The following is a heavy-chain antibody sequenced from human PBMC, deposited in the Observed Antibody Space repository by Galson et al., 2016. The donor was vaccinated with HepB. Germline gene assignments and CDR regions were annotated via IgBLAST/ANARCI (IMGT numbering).Heavy chain of an antibody. CDR3: AQRRLGLGNFYFDY. J-gene: IGHJ4*02. Sequence: SLRLSCAASGFTFSNYAMSWVRQAPGKGLEWVSSITSSGVGTFYTDSVKGRFTLSRDNSKNTLYLQMNSLRVEDTATYFCAQRRLGLGNFYFDYWGQGTLVTGSS. D-gene: IGHD3-16*01. V-gene: IGHV3-23*01. CDR2: ITSSGVGT. CDR1: GFTFSNYA.